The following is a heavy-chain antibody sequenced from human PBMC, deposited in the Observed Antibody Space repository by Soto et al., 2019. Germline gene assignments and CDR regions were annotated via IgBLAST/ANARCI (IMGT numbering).Heavy chain of an antibody. Sequence: QFQLVQSGAEVKKPGSSVKVSCKASGGSLNSFALSWMRQAPGQGLEWMGGIIPVFGTTKYAERFQGRVTMTADESTSTAYLQLSSLRSEDTAVYYFARDKVAICGVVNDAVDIWGQGTLVTVSS. CDR2: IIPVFGTT. D-gene: IGHD3-3*01. CDR1: GGSLNSFA. J-gene: IGHJ3*02. CDR3: ARDKVAICGVVNDAVDI. V-gene: IGHV1-69*12.